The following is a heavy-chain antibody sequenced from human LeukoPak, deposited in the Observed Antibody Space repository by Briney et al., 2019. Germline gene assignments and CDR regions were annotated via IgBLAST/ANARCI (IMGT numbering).Heavy chain of an antibody. CDR3: AKGHRNFDFWNAYDY. CDR2: INWNSGNI. D-gene: IGHD3-3*01. V-gene: IGHV3-9*01. CDR1: GFTFDDYA. J-gene: IGHJ4*02. Sequence: GGSLRLSCAASGFTFDDYAMHWVRQAPGKGLEWVSGINWNSGNIGYADSVKGRFTISRDSAKNSLYLEMNSLRPEDTALYYCAKGHRNFDFWNAYDYWGQGTLVTVSS.